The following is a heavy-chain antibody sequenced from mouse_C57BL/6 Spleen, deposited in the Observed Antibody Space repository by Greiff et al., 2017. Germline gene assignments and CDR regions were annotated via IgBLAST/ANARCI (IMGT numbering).Heavy chain of an antibody. V-gene: IGHV1-72*01. CDR2: IDPNSGGT. D-gene: IGHD2-3*01. Sequence: QVQLQQPGAELVKPGASVKLSCKASGYTFTSYWMHWVKQRPGRGLEWNGRIDPNSGGTKYNEKFKSKATLTVDKPSSTAYMQLSSLTSEDSAVYYCAREWDGYYAWYCDVWGTGTTVTVSS. J-gene: IGHJ1*03. CDR1: GYTFTSYW. CDR3: AREWDGYYAWYCDV.